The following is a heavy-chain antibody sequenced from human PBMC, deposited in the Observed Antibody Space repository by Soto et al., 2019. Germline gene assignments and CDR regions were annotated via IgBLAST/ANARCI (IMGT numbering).Heavy chain of an antibody. J-gene: IGHJ6*02. CDR3: AITMVRGVIYYYGMDV. CDR2: IYYSGST. V-gene: IGHV4-39*01. D-gene: IGHD3-10*01. Sequence: SETLSLTCTVSGGSISSSSYYWGWIRQPPGKGLEWIGSIYYSGSTYYNPSLKSRVTISVDTSKNQFSLKLSSVTAADTAVYYCAITMVRGVIYYYGMDVWGQGTTVTVSS. CDR1: GGSISSSSYY.